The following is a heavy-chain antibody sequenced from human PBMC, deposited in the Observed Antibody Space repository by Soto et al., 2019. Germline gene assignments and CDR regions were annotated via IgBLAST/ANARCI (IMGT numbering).Heavy chain of an antibody. CDR2: VSYDGSKK. D-gene: IGHD2-21*01. J-gene: IGHJ4*02. CDR1: GFIFTSYI. Sequence: QVQLVESGGGVVQPRRSLRLSCAASGFIFTSYIVHWVRQAPGKGLEWVASVSYDGSKKHYADSVKGRFSISRDNSKNTVYLQMNSLRTEDTAVYYCARDKGFLFACNFDSWGQGNLVTVSS. CDR3: ARDKGFLFACNFDS. V-gene: IGHV3-30*01.